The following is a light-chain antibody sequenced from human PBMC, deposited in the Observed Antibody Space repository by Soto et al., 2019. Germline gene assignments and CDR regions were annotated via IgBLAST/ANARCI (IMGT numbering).Light chain of an antibody. Sequence: DIQVTQSPSFLSASVGHRVTITCRASQGISNYLAWYQQKPGRAPKLLIYTASTLHSGVPSRFSGSGSGTEFTLTISSLQPEDFATYYFQQFNNYPRTFGQGTKLEIK. CDR2: TAS. CDR1: QGISNY. CDR3: QQFNNYPRT. J-gene: IGKJ2*01. V-gene: IGKV1-9*01.